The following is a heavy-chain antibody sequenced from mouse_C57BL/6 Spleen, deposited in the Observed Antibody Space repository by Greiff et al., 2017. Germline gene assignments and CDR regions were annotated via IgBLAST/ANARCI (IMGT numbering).Heavy chain of an antibody. CDR2: IDPATGGT. D-gene: IGHD2-2*01. CDR3: TDGVTTRSFSC. CDR1: GYTFTDYE. V-gene: IGHV1-15*01. Sequence: QVQLQQSGAELVRPGASVTLSCKASGYTFTDYEMHWVEQTPVHGLEWIGAIDPATGGTDYNQKFKGKAILTADKSSSTAYMELRCLTSEDSAVYYCTDGVTTRSFSCWGHGALVSVAA. J-gene: IGHJ3*01.